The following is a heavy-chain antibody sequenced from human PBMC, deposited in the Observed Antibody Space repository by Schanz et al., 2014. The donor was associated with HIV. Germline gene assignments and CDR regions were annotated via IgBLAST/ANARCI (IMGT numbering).Heavy chain of an antibody. Sequence: VQLVESGGGVVQPGRSLRLSCAASGFTFSSYAMHWVRQAPGKGLEWVAYITGSSATINYSESVRGRFTISRDNAKNALYLQMNSLRDEDTAVYYCARDLLGATNGFFLYWGQGALVTVSS. V-gene: IGHV3-48*02. D-gene: IGHD1-26*01. CDR2: ITGSSATI. CDR1: GFTFSSYA. CDR3: ARDLLGATNGFFLY. J-gene: IGHJ1*01.